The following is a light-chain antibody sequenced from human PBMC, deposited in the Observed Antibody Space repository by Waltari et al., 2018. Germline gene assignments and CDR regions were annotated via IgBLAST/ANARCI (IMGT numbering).Light chain of an antibody. V-gene: IGKV2D-29*01. J-gene: IGKJ4*01. Sequence: VVTQAPLSMSVTPGQPASMSCKSRESLLRSYGKTYLYWYLHTPGQPPRLLIYEASKRCSGVPDRFSGSGSGTYFTLRISRVEAEDVGVYYCMQTLRLPSFSFGGGTKVEIK. CDR3: MQTLRLPSFS. CDR1: ESLLRSYGKTY. CDR2: EAS.